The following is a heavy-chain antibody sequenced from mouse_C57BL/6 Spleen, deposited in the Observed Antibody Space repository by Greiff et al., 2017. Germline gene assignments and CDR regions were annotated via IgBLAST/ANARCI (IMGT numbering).Heavy chain of an antibody. CDR2: IDPEDGDT. J-gene: IGHJ1*03. V-gene: IGHV14-1*01. D-gene: IGHD1-1*01. Sequence: VQLQQPGAELVRPGASVKLSCTASGFNIKDYYMHWVKQRPEQGLEWIGRIDPEDGDTEYAQKFKGKATMTADTSSNTAYLQLSSLTSEDTAVYYCNSSYYGSPDFDVWGTGTTVTVSS. CDR1: GFNIKDYY. CDR3: NSSYYGSPDFDV.